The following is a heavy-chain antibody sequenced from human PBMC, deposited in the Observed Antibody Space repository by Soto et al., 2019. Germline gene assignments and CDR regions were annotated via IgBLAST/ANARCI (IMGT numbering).Heavy chain of an antibody. CDR1: EFTFSGLS. Sequence: EVQLVESGGGLVQPGGSLRLSCAASEFTFSGLSVHWGRQAPGKGLVWVSGIDKVGTDSTYADSVKGRFTSSRDNAKKTVYLQMNRLRVDDTAVYYCASGWSGLDVWGNGTTVTVSS. J-gene: IGHJ6*04. D-gene: IGHD2-2*03. CDR3: ASGWSGLDV. V-gene: IGHV3-74*01. CDR2: IDKVGTDS.